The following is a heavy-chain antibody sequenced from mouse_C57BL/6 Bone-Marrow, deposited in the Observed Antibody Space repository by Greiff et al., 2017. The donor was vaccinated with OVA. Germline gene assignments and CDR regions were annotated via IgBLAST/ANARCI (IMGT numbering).Heavy chain of an antibody. CDR1: GYTFTSYW. V-gene: IGHV1-61*01. J-gene: IGHJ2*01. CDR3: ARAPFSTTVEGDY. D-gene: IGHD1-1*01. Sequence: QVQLQQPGAELVRPGSSVKLSCKASGYTFTSYWMDWVKQRPGQGLEWIGNIYPSDSETNYNQKFKDKATLTVDKTSSTAYMQLSSLTSEESAVYYGARAPFSTTVEGDYWGQGTTLTVSS. CDR2: IYPSDSET.